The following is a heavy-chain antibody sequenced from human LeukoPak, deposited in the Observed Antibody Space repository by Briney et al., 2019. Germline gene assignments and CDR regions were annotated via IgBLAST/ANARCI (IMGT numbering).Heavy chain of an antibody. CDR3: ASKQVFGVVINYFDY. CDR2: IYYSGST. V-gene: IGHV4-59*01. J-gene: IGHJ4*02. Sequence: SETLSLTCTVSVGCISSDYWNWIRQPPGKGLEWIGYIYYSGSTNYNPSLKSRVTISVDTSKNQFSLKLSSVTAADTAVYYCASKQVFGVVINYFDYWGQGTLVTVSS. D-gene: IGHD3-3*01. CDR1: VGCISSDY.